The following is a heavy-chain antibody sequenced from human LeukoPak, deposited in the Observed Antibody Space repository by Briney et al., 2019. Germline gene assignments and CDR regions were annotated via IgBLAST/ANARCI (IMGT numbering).Heavy chain of an antibody. CDR3: ARDYGGNSGWFDI. D-gene: IGHD4-17*01. CDR2: IIPILGIA. CDR1: GGTFSSYA. J-gene: IGHJ3*02. V-gene: IGHV1-69*04. Sequence: ASVKVSCKASGGTFSSYAISWVRQAPGQGLEWMGRIIPILGIANYAQKFQGRVTITADKSTSTAYMELSSLRSEDTAAYYCARDYGGNSGWFDIWGQGTMVTVSS.